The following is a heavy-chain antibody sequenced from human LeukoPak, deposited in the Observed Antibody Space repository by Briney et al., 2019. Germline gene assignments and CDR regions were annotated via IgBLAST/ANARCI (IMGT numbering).Heavy chain of an antibody. Sequence: SETLSLTCTVSGGSISSSSYYWGWIRQPPGKGLEWIGSIYYSGSTYYNPSLKSRVTISVDTSKNQFSLKLSSVTAADTAVYYCVRHIGEWLVQGDYWGQGTLVTVSS. J-gene: IGHJ4*02. D-gene: IGHD6-19*01. CDR3: VRHIGEWLVQGDY. V-gene: IGHV4-39*01. CDR1: GGSISSSSYY. CDR2: IYYSGST.